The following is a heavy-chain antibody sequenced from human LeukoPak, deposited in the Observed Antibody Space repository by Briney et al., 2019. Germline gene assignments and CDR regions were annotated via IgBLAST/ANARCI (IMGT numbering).Heavy chain of an antibody. D-gene: IGHD4-17*01. CDR3: AGAMTTVTLHAFDI. CDR2: IIPIFGTA. CDR1: GGTFSSYA. V-gene: IGHV1-69*05. Sequence: GASVKVSCKASGGTFSSYAISWVRQAPGQGLEWMGRIIPIFGTANYAQKFQGRVTITTDESTSTAYMELSSLRSEDTAVYYCAGAMTTVTLHAFDIWGQGTMVTVSS. J-gene: IGHJ3*02.